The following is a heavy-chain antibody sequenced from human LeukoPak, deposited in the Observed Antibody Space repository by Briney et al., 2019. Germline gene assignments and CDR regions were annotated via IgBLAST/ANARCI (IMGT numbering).Heavy chain of an antibody. J-gene: IGHJ4*02. Sequence: SETLSLTCTVSGGSISSYYWSWIRQPPGKGLEWIGCIYYSGSTNYNPSLKSRVTISVDTSKNQFSLKLSSVTAADTAVYYCARADAVAAATRMDNWGQGTLVTVSS. V-gene: IGHV4-59*01. CDR3: ARADAVAAATRMDN. D-gene: IGHD6-13*01. CDR2: IYYSGST. CDR1: GGSISSYY.